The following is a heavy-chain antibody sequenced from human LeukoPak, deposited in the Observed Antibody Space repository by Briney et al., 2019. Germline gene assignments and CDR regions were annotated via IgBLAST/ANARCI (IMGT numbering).Heavy chain of an antibody. CDR2: ISSSSSYI. V-gene: IGHV3-21*01. CDR1: GFTFSSYS. J-gene: IGHJ6*03. CDR3: ARVNIVVVPAAITDYYYYMDV. D-gene: IGHD2-2*01. Sequence: GGSLRLSCAAPGFTFSSYSMNWVRQAPGKGLEWVSSISSSSSYIYYADSVKGRFTISRGNAKNSLYLQMNSLRAEDTAVYYCARVNIVVVPAAITDYYYYMDVWGKGTTVTVSS.